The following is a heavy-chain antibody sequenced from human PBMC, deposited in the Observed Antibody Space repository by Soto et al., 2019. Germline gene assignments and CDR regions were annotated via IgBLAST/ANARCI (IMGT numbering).Heavy chain of an antibody. CDR2: ISAYNGNT. CDR3: ARVVSPEHVLLWFGELLAPAPRYYYMDV. V-gene: IGHV1-18*01. Sequence: ASVKVSCKASGYTFTSYGISWVRQAPGQGLEWMGWISAYNGNTNYAQKLQGRVTMTTDTSTSAAYMELRSLRSDDTAVYYGARVVSPEHVLLWFGELLAPAPRYYYMDVWGKGTTVTVSS. CDR1: GYTFTSYG. J-gene: IGHJ6*03. D-gene: IGHD3-10*01.